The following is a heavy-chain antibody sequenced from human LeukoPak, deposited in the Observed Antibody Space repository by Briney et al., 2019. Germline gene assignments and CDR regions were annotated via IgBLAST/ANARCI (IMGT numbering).Heavy chain of an antibody. V-gene: IGHV4-59*01. Sequence: PSETLSLTCSVSGGSISSYYWTWIRQPPGKGLAWIGYRYYSGSTTYNPSLKSRVTISVDTSKSQFSLKLISVTAADTAIYYCARVRGDFETDWGQGTLVTVSS. D-gene: IGHD3-16*01. CDR1: GGSISSYY. CDR3: ARVRGDFETD. J-gene: IGHJ1*01. CDR2: RYYSGST.